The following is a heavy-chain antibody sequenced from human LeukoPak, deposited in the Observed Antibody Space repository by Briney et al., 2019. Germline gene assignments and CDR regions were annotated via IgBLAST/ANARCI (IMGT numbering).Heavy chain of an antibody. V-gene: IGHV1-2*04. D-gene: IGHD6-19*01. Sequence: VASVKVSCKASGYTFTGYYMHWVRQAPGQGLEWMGWINPNSGGTNYAQKFQGWVTMTRDTSICTAYMELSRLRSDDTAVHYCARESAVAGTNYYYYGMDVWGQGTTVTVSS. CDR3: ARESAVAGTNYYYYGMDV. J-gene: IGHJ6*02. CDR2: INPNSGGT. CDR1: GYTFTGYY.